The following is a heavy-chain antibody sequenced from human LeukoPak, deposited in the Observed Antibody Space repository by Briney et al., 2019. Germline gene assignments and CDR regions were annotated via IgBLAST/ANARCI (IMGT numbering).Heavy chain of an antibody. CDR1: GYTFTSYY. D-gene: IGHD6-19*01. J-gene: IGHJ4*02. V-gene: IGHV1-46*01. CDR3: ARGPQGYRYGWEDY. Sequence: ASVKVSCKASGYTFTSYYMHWVRQAPGQGLDWMRVINPTGGATIYAQRFQGRVTMTSDLSTSTVYMEVSSLRFEDTAVYYCARGPQGYRYGWEDYWGQGTLVTVSS. CDR2: INPTGGAT.